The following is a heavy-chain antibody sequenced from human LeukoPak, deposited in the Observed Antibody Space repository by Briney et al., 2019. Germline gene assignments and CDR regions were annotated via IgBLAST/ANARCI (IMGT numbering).Heavy chain of an antibody. V-gene: IGHV3-74*01. Sequence: GGSLRLSCAASGFTFTTYWMHWVRQAPGKGLVWVSHINSDGSITSYADSVKGRFTISRDNAENTLYLQMNSLRAEDTAVYYCARDAVDTANAVWGQGTTVTVSS. J-gene: IGHJ6*02. CDR2: INSDGSIT. D-gene: IGHD5-18*01. CDR1: GFTFTTYW. CDR3: ARDAVDTANAV.